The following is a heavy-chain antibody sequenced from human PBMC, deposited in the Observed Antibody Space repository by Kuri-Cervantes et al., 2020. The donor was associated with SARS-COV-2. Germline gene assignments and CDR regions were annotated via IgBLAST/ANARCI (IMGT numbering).Heavy chain of an antibody. CDR2: INPNSGGT. CDR3: AREGVGANKGYYMDV. V-gene: IGHV1-2*02. D-gene: IGHD1-26*01. J-gene: IGHJ6*03. CDR1: GYTFTGYY. Sequence: ASVKVSCKASGYTFTGYYMHWVRQAPGQGLEWMGWINPNSGGTNYAQKFQGRVTMTRDTSISTAYMELSRLRSDDTAVYYCAREGVGANKGYYMDVWGKGTTVTVSS.